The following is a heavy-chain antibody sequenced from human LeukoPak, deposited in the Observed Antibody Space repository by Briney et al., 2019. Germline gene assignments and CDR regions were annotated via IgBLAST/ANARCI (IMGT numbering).Heavy chain of an antibody. Sequence: PSETLSLTCAVSGGSFSGYYWSWIRQPPGKGLEWVWEINHSGSTNYNPSLNSRVTISVDTSKNQFSLTLSSVTAADTAVYYCARKEQWLPHDAFDICGEGTMVTVSS. CDR3: ARKEQWLPHDAFDI. CDR1: GGSFSGYY. V-gene: IGHV4-34*01. CDR2: INHSGST. J-gene: IGHJ3*02. D-gene: IGHD6-19*01.